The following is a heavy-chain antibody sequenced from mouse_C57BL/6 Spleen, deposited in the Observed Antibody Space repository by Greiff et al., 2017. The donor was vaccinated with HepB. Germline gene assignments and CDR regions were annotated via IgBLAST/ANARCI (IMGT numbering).Heavy chain of an antibody. V-gene: IGHV1-82*01. CDR3: ARDSNYDY. Sequence: VQLVESGPELVKPGASVKISCKASGYAFSSSWMNWVKQRPGKGLEWIGRIYPGDGDTNYNGKFKGTATLTADKSTSTAYMQLSSLTSEDSAVYFCARDSNYDYWGQGTTLTVSS. D-gene: IGHD2-5*01. CDR2: IYPGDGDT. CDR1: GYAFSSSW. J-gene: IGHJ2*01.